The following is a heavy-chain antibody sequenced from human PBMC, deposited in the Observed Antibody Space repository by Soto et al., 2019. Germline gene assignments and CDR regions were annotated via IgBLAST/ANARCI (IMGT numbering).Heavy chain of an antibody. CDR3: ARAIEYSSSDHLDY. D-gene: IGHD6-6*01. J-gene: IGHJ4*02. CDR1: GGSISGYY. V-gene: IGHV4-59*01. CDR2: IYYSGST. Sequence: SETLSLTCTVSGGSISGYYWSWLRQPPGKGLEWIGYIYYSGSTNYNPSLKSRVTISVDTSKNQFSLKLSSVTAADTAVYYCARAIEYSSSDHLDYWGQGTLVTVSS.